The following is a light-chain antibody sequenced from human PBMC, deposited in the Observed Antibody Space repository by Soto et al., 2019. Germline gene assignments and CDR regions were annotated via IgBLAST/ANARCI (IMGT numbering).Light chain of an antibody. CDR2: TNN. J-gene: IGLJ2*01. CDR3: AAWDDSLNAVV. V-gene: IGLV1-44*01. Sequence: QSVLTQPPSVSGTPGHKVSISCSGSTSNLGGNTVNWYQQLPGTAPKLLIYTNNQRPSGVPDRFSGSKSGTSASLAISGLRSEDEAGFYCAAWDDSLNAVVFGGGTKVTVL. CDR1: TSNLGGNT.